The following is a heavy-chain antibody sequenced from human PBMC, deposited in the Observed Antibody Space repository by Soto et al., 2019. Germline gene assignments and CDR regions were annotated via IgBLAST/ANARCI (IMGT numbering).Heavy chain of an antibody. CDR2: INAGSGNT. V-gene: IGHV1-3*01. CDR3: ARGEGYCSGGICYRWFDP. J-gene: IGHJ5*02. D-gene: IGHD2-15*01. Sequence: QVQLVQSGAEVKRPGASVKLSCKASGYTFTKYAIHWVRQAPGQGLEWMGWINAGSGNTKYSQNFQGRVTTTRDTYASTAYMELSSLRSEDTAVYYCARGEGYCSGGICYRWFDPWGQGSLVTVSS. CDR1: GYTFTKYA.